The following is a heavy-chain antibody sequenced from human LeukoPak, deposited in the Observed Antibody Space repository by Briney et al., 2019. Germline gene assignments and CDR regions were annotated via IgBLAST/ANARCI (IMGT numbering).Heavy chain of an antibody. V-gene: IGHV4-59*01. CDR3: ARKTALSGDYDWFDP. J-gene: IGHJ5*02. CDR2: IYYSGST. CDR1: GGSISSYY. Sequence: SETLSLTCTVSGGSISSYYWSWIRQPPGKGLEWIGYIYYSGSTNYDPSLKSRVTISVDTSKNQFSLKVRSVTAADTAVYYCARKTALSGDYDWFDPWGQGTLVTVSS. D-gene: IGHD4-17*01.